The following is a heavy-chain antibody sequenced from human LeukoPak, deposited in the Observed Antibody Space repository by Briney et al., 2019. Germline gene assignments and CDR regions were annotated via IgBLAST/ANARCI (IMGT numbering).Heavy chain of an antibody. J-gene: IGHJ4*02. CDR2: IYYSGST. CDR3: ARRRDYFDY. V-gene: IGHV4-59*08. CDR1: GGSLSNYY. Sequence: SETLSLTCTVSGGSLSNYYWSWIRQPPGKGLECIGYIYYSGSTNYNPSLKSRVTISVDTSKNQFSLKLSSVTAADTAVYYCARRRDYFDYWGQGTLVTVSS.